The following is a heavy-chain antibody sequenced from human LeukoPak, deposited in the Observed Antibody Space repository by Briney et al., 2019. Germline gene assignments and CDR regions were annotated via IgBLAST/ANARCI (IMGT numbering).Heavy chain of an antibody. CDR3: AREKIAAVGPMDDAFDI. Sequence: KTGGSLRLSCAASGLTYSSYNMNWVRQAPGKGLEWVSSISTTSSYIYYADSMKGRFTISRDNAKNSLYLQMNSLRAEDTAVYYCAREKIAAVGPMDDAFDIWGQGTMVTVSS. V-gene: IGHV3-21*01. D-gene: IGHD6-6*01. CDR1: GLTYSSYN. J-gene: IGHJ3*02. CDR2: ISTTSSYI.